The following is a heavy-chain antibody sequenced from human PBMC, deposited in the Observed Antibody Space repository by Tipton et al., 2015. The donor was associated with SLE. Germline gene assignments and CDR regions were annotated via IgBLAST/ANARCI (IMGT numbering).Heavy chain of an antibody. CDR2: IYYSGST. D-gene: IGHD2-15*01. J-gene: IGHJ5*02. V-gene: IGHV4-30-2*01. CDR1: GGSITSGGYS. CDR3: ARNPTSYCSGGSCYSPWFDP. Sequence: TLSLTCDVSGGSITSGGYSWSWIRQPPGKGLEWIGYIYYSGSTNYNPSLKSRVTISVDTSKNQFSLKLSSVTAADTAVYYCARNPTSYCSGGSCYSPWFDPWGQGTLVTVSS.